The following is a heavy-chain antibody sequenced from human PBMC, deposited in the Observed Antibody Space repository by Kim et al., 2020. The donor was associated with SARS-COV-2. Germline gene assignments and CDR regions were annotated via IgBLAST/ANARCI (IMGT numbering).Heavy chain of an antibody. CDR3: AREEYRTYWYFDL. J-gene: IGHJ2*01. V-gene: IGHV3-74*01. CDR1: GFTFSSYW. D-gene: IGHD2-2*01. CDR2: INSDGSST. Sequence: GGSLRLSCAASGFTFSSYWMHWVRQAPGKGLVWVSRINSDGSSTSYADSVKGRFTISRDNAKNTLYLQMNSLRAEDTAVYYCAREEYRTYWYFDLWGRGTLVTVSS.